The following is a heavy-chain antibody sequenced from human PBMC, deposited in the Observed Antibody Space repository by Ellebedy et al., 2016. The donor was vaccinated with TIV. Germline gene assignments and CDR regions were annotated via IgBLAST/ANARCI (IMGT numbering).Heavy chain of an antibody. CDR1: GYTFSSYD. CDR2: MNPNSGNT. V-gene: IGHV1-8*01. J-gene: IGHJ4*02. CDR3: ARGLGSGFGELYRIDY. D-gene: IGHD3-10*01. Sequence: ASVKVSXKASGYTFSSYDMVWVRQASGQGLEWMGWMNPNSGNTGYAREFRGRVTMTSSTSISTVYMELSSLKSEDTAVYYCARGLGSGFGELYRIDYWGQGTLVTVSS.